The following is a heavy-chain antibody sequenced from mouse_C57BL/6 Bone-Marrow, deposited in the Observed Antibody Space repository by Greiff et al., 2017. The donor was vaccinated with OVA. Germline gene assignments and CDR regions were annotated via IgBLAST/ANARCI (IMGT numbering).Heavy chain of an antibody. CDR1: GYTFTSYW. CDR2: IDPSDSYT. J-gene: IGHJ1*03. V-gene: IGHV1-50*01. D-gene: IGHD2-3*01. Sequence: QVQLQQPGAELVKPGASVKLSCKASGYTFTSYWMQWVKQRPGQGLEWIGEIDPSDSYTNYNQKFKGKATLTVDTSSSTAYMQLSSLTSEDSAVYYCAREGWLYWYFDVWGTGTTGTVSS. CDR3: AREGWLYWYFDV.